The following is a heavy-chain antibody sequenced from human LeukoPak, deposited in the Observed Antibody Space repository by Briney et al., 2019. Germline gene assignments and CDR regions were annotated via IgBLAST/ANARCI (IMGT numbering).Heavy chain of an antibody. V-gene: IGHV3-53*01. CDR3: ARDREVALGY. CDR2: IYSGGST. Sequence: PGGSLRLSCAASGFTVSSNYMSWVRQAPGKGLEWVSVIYSGGSTYYADSVKGRFTISRDNSKNTLYLQMNSLRAEDTGVYYCARDREVALGYWGQGTLVTVSS. D-gene: IGHD5-24*01. CDR1: GFTVSSNY. J-gene: IGHJ4*02.